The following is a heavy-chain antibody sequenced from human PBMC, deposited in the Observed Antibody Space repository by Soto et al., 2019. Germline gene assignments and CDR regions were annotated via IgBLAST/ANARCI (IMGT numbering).Heavy chain of an antibody. J-gene: IGHJ4*02. Sequence: SETLSLTCAVSGGSISSGGYSWSWIRQPPGKGLEWIGYIYHSGSTNYNPSLKSRVTISVDTSKNQFSLKLSSVTAADTAVYYCARGPVGEIPYYWGQGTLVTVSS. D-gene: IGHD3-16*02. CDR2: IYHSGST. V-gene: IGHV4-30-2*01. CDR1: GGSISSGGYS. CDR3: ARGPVGEIPYY.